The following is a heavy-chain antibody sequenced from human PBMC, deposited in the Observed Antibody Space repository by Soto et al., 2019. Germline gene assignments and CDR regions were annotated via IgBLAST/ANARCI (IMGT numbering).Heavy chain of an antibody. CDR1: GFTFSNAW. V-gene: IGHV3-15*01. CDR2: IKSKTDGGTT. J-gene: IGHJ6*02. D-gene: IGHD3-22*01. CDR3: TTGWDTMIVVVIKGAYYYYGMDV. Sequence: GGSLRLSCAASGFTFSNAWMSWVRQAPGKGLEWVGRIKSKTDGGTTDYAAPVKGRFTISRDDSKNTLYLQMNSLKTEDTAVYYCTTGWDTMIVVVIKGAYYYYGMDVWGQGTTVTVS.